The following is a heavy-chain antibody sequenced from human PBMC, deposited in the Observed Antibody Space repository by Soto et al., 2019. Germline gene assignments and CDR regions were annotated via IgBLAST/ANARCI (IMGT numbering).Heavy chain of an antibody. V-gene: IGHV3-30*18. CDR1: GFTFSSYG. CDR2: ISYDGSNK. J-gene: IGHJ4*02. Sequence: PLRLSCAASGFTFSSYGMHWVRQASGKGLEWVAVISYDGSNKYYADSVKGRFTISRDNSKNTLYLQMNSLRAEDTAVYYCAKGGYGAPQTVAGTYYWGQGTLVTVSS. D-gene: IGHD6-19*01. CDR3: AKGGYGAPQTVAGTYY.